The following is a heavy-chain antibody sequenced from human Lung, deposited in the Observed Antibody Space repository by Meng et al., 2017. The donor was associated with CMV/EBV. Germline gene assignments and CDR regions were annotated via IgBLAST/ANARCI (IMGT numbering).Heavy chain of an antibody. CDR2: IYYTGST. CDR3: ARDYYDSSGYIN. D-gene: IGHD3-22*01. Sequence: LXXTVSGGSISGSRHYWGWVRQPPGKGLEWIGSIYYTGSTNYNPSLKSRVTISADTSKNQFSLNLSYVTAADTAVYYCARDYYDSSGYINWGQGTLVTVSS. CDR1: GGSISGSRHY. V-gene: IGHV4-39*07. J-gene: IGHJ4*02.